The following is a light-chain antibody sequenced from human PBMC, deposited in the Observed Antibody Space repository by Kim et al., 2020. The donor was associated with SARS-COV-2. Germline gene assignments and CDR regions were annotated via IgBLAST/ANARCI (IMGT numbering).Light chain of an antibody. Sequence: PGQTASITCSGNGVGDRDVSWCRQKPGQGPVVVIYQDKQRPSGTPVRVSGSNSGNTTTLTISGTQTMDEADYYCQAWDSSTHNYVFGAGTKVTVL. CDR1: GVGDRD. CDR3: QAWDSSTHNYV. J-gene: IGLJ1*01. CDR2: QDK. V-gene: IGLV3-1*01.